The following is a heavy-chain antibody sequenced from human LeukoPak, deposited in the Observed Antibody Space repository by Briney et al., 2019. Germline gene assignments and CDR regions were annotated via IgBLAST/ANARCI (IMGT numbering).Heavy chain of an antibody. D-gene: IGHD4-17*01. Sequence: PSETLSLTCTVSGGSISSSSYYWGWIRQPPGKGLEWIGSIYYSGSTYYNPSLKSRVTISVDTSKNQFSLKLSSVTAADTAVYYCARGLGYGDYSYDPWGQGTLVTVSS. CDR2: IYYSGST. CDR3: ARGLGYGDYSYDP. CDR1: GGSISSSSYY. J-gene: IGHJ5*02. V-gene: IGHV4-39*07.